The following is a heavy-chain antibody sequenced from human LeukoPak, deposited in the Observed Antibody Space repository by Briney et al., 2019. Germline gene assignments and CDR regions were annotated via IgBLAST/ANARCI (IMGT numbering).Heavy chain of an antibody. CDR3: ASGEDYFDY. CDR1: GFSLSSYS. J-gene: IGHJ4*02. D-gene: IGHD3-10*01. CDR2: ISSSSSTI. Sequence: GGSLRLSCAASGFSLSSYSMNWVRQAPGKGLEWVSYISSSSSTIYYADSVKGRFTISRDNAKNSLYLQMNSLRAEDTAVYYCASGEDYFDYWGQGTLVTVSS. V-gene: IGHV3-48*01.